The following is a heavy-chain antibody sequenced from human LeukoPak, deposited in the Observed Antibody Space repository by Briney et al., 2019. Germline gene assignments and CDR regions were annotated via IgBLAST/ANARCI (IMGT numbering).Heavy chain of an antibody. CDR2: IRYDGSNK. D-gene: IGHD3-10*01. V-gene: IGHV3-30*02. CDR3: AKDPGSGSYYFNY. J-gene: IGHJ4*02. CDR1: GFTFSSYG. Sequence: GGSLRPSCAASGFTFSSYGMHWVRQAPGKGLEWVAFIRYDGSNKYYADSVKGRFTISRDNSKNTLYLQMNSLRAEDTAVYYCAKDPGSGSYYFNYWGQGTLVTVSS.